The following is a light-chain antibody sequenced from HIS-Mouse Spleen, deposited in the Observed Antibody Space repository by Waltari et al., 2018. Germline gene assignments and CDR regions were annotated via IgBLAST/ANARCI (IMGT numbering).Light chain of an antibody. CDR2: DAS. CDR1: QDIRNY. CDR3: QQYDNSLFT. Sequence: DIQMTQSPSSLSASVGDRVTITCQASQDIRNYLNWYQQKPGKAPKLLIYDASNLETGVPSRFSGSGSGTDFTFTISSLQPEDIATYYCQQYDNSLFTFGPGTKVDIK. J-gene: IGKJ3*01. V-gene: IGKV1-33*01.